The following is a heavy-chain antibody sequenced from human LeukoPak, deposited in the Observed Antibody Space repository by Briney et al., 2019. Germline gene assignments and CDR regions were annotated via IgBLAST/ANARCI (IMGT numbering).Heavy chain of an antibody. CDR3: ARHNRGYSYGTFDY. Sequence: SETLSLTCTVSGGSISSSVYHWGWIRQPPGKGLEWIGSIYYSGSTYYNASLKSRATISVDTSKNQFSLKLSSVTAADTAVYYCARHNRGYSYGTFDYWGQGTLVTVSS. V-gene: IGHV4-39*01. CDR1: GGSISSSVYH. D-gene: IGHD5-18*01. CDR2: IYYSGST. J-gene: IGHJ4*02.